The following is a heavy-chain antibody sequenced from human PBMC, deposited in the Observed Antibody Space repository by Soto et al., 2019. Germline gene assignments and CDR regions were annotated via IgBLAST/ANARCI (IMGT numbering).Heavy chain of an antibody. CDR3: ARDLPTYYYDSTRSFDI. J-gene: IGHJ3*02. D-gene: IGHD3-22*01. V-gene: IGHV1-69*01. Sequence: QVQLVQSGAEVKKPGSSVKVSCKASGGTFSSYAISWVRQAPGQGLEWMGGIIPIFGTANYAQKFQGRVTITADESTSTAYMELSSLRSEATSVYYCARDLPTYYYDSTRSFDIWGQGTMVTVSS. CDR2: IIPIFGTA. CDR1: GGTFSSYA.